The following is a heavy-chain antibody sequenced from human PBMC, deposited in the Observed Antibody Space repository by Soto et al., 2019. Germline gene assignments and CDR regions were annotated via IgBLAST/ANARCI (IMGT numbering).Heavy chain of an antibody. Sequence: PSETLSLTCTVSGASISSYYWSWIRQPPGKGLEWIGYIYFSGSTSYNPSLKSRVTISVDTSKNQFSLKLSSVTAADTAVYYCARLWFGEPVDYWGQGTLVTVSS. V-gene: IGHV4-59*08. J-gene: IGHJ4*02. CDR2: IYFSGST. D-gene: IGHD3-10*01. CDR3: ARLWFGEPVDY. CDR1: GASISSYY.